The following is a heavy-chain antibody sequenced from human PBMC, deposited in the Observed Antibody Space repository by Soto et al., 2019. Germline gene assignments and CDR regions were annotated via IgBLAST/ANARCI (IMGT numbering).Heavy chain of an antibody. V-gene: IGHV3-9*01. J-gene: IGHJ3*01. CDR2: ITWHGGTI. CDR3: AKDLGQRWLVLYGFDV. D-gene: IGHD6-19*01. Sequence: EVQLVESGGGLVQPGRSLRLSCAASGFSFENNAMHWVRQAPGKGLEWVSGITWHGGTIEYADSVQGRFTISRDNAKNSLYLQMNSLRLEDTAVYYCAKDLGQRWLVLYGFDVWGQGTMVTVSS. CDR1: GFSFENNA.